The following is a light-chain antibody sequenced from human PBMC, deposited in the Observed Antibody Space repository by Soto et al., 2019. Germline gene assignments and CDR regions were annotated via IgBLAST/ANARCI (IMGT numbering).Light chain of an antibody. CDR3: QQYNSWPLT. V-gene: IGKV3-15*01. CDR2: GAS. CDR1: QSLSSN. Sequence: EIVMTQSPATLSVSPGERDTLSCRATQSLSSNLAWYQQKPGQAPRLLIYGASTRATGIPARFSGSESGTEFTLTISSLQSEDFAVYYCQQYNSWPLTFGGGTRVEIK. J-gene: IGKJ4*01.